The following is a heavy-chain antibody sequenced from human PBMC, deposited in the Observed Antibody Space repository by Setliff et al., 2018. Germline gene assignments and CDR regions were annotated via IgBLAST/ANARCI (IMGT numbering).Heavy chain of an antibody. Sequence: ASVKVSCKASGYTFTTYAMGWMRQIPGQGLEWMGWINTNAGNTNYAQDFTGRFAFTLDTSVSQAYIQISSLKAEDTAVYYCARASGCGTVIYKGDYYMDVWGNGTTVTVSS. CDR3: ARASGCGTVIYKGDYYMDV. CDR2: INTNAGNT. D-gene: IGHD6-19*01. J-gene: IGHJ6*03. CDR1: GYTFTTYA. V-gene: IGHV7-4-1*02.